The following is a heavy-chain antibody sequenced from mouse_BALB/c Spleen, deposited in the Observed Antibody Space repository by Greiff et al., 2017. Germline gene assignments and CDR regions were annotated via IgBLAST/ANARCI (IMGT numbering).Heavy chain of an antibody. CDR3: ARDKRIYYGYLFFDY. D-gene: IGHD2-2*01. V-gene: IGHV3-6*02. CDR2: ISYDGSN. J-gene: IGHJ2*01. Sequence: EVQLVESGPGLVKPSQSLSLTCSVTGYSITSGYYWNWIRQFPGNKLEWMGYISYDGSNNYNPSLKNRISITRDTSKNQFFLKLNSVTTEDTATYYCARDKRIYYGYLFFDYWGQGTTLTVSS. CDR1: GYSITSGYY.